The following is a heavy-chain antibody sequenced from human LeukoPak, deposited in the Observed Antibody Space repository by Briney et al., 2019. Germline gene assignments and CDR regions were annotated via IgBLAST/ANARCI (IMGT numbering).Heavy chain of an antibody. CDR1: GFTFSDYY. Sequence: GGSLRLSCAASGFTFSDYYMSWIRQAPGKGLERVSYISSSGSTIYYADSVKGRFTISRDNAKNSLYLQMNSLRAEDTAVYYCARPRMKYYYDSSGYYDYWGQGTLVTVSS. D-gene: IGHD3-22*01. CDR3: ARPRMKYYYDSSGYYDY. CDR2: ISSSGSTI. V-gene: IGHV3-11*04. J-gene: IGHJ4*02.